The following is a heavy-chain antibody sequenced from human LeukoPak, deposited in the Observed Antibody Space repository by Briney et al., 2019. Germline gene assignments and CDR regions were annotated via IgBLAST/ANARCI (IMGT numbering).Heavy chain of an antibody. CDR2: IIVILGVT. J-gene: IGHJ6*02. CDR3: ARYIHPQGLVGYAMDV. D-gene: IGHD2-15*01. CDR1: GGPFNSYA. V-gene: IGHV1-69*04. Sequence: SVKVSCKAPGGPFNSYAINWVRQAPGQGLEWMGRIIVILGVTNYAQRFQGRVTISVDKSTTTAYMELSSLTSEDTAVYYCARYIHPQGLVGYAMDVWGQGTTVIVSS.